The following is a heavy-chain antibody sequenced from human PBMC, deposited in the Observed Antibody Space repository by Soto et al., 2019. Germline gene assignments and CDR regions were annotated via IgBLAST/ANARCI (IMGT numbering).Heavy chain of an antibody. CDR3: AKVVVAATRHSDFDS. J-gene: IGHJ4*02. Sequence: SETLSLTCTVSGVSINSNNYYWTWIRQPPGKGLTWIASLYSDGSTYYSPSLKSRVTIPADTSKNQFSLKLKSVTAADTAVYYCAKVVVAATRHSDFDSWGQGTLVTVSS. D-gene: IGHD2-15*01. CDR1: GVSINSNNYY. V-gene: IGHV4-39*01. CDR2: LYSDGST.